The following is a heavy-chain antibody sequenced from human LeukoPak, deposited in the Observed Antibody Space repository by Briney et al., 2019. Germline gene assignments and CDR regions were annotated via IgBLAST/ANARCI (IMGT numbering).Heavy chain of an antibody. CDR3: TRGLAQLELDGFDY. CDR1: GFTFGDYA. V-gene: IGHV3-49*03. J-gene: IGHJ4*02. D-gene: IGHD1-1*01. CDR2: IRSKAYGGTT. Sequence: GGSLRLSCTASGFTFGDYAMSWFRQAPGKGLEWVGFIRSKAYGGTTEYAASVKGRFTISRDDSKSIAYLQMNSLKTEDTAMYYCTRGLAQLELDGFDYWGQGTLVTVSS.